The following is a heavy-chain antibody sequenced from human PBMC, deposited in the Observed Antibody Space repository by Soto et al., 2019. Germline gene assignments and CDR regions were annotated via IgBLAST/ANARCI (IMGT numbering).Heavy chain of an antibody. J-gene: IGHJ4*02. CDR3: ANDRPNYSGSGGGYYKAGGDY. Sequence: EVQLLGSGGGLVQPGGSLRLSCAASGLTFSTYAMSWVRQAPGKGLEWVSSISGNGANTYYTDSVKGRFIISRDNSKNTLLLQMNSLSAEDTALYYCANDRPNYSGSGGGYYKAGGDYWGQGTLVTVSS. CDR2: ISGNGANT. D-gene: IGHD3-10*01. V-gene: IGHV3-23*01. CDR1: GLTFSTYA.